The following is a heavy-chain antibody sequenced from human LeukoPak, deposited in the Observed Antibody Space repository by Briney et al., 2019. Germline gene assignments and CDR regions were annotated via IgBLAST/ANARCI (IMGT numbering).Heavy chain of an antibody. J-gene: IGHJ4*02. Sequence: SEPLSLTCTVSGGSISSYYWSWIRQPPGKGLEWIGYIYTSGSTNYNPSLKSRVTISVDTSKNQFSLKLSSVPAADPAVYYCARHGRDGYNHWGQGTLVTVSS. CDR1: GGSISSYY. V-gene: IGHV4-4*09. D-gene: IGHD5-24*01. CDR2: IYTSGST. CDR3: ARHGRDGYNH.